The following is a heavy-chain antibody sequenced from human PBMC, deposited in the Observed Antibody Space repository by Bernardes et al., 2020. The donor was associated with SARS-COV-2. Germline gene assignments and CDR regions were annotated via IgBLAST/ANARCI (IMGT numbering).Heavy chain of an antibody. V-gene: IGHV3-23*01. CDR2: ISCSGSNT. D-gene: IGHD6-6*01. Sequence: GVSLRLSSAASGITFSSYAMNWIRQAPGKGLEWVSIISCSGSNTYYADSVKGRFTISRDNSKNTLYLQMNSLRAEDTAVYYCATEYSNLDYYFDYWGQGTLVTVSS. CDR3: ATEYSNLDYYFDY. CDR1: GITFSSYA. J-gene: IGHJ4*02.